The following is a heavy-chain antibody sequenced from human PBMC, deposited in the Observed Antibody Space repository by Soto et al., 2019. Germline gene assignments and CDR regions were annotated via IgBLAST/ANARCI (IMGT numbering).Heavy chain of an antibody. D-gene: IGHD2-21*02. V-gene: IGHV1-3*01. Sequence: GASVKVSCKASGYTFTSYAMHWVRQAPGQRLEWKGWINAGNGNTKYSQKLQGRVTITRDTSASTAYLQMNSLKTEDTAVYYCTRDGVVVVTAIIYWGQGTLVTVSS. CDR1: GYTFTSYA. CDR3: TRDGVVVVTAIIY. J-gene: IGHJ4*02. CDR2: INAGNGNT.